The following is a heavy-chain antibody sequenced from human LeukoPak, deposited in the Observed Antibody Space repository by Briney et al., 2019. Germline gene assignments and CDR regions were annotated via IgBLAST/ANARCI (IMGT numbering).Heavy chain of an antibody. CDR1: GFTFSSYS. Sequence: GGSLRLSCAASGFTFSSYSMNWVRQAPGKGLEWVSSISSSSSYIYYADSVKGRFTISRDNAKNSLYLQMNSLRAEDTAVYYCAIAVAAYHFDYWGQGTLVTVSS. J-gene: IGHJ4*02. CDR2: ISSSSSYI. V-gene: IGHV3-21*01. D-gene: IGHD6-19*01. CDR3: AIAVAAYHFDY.